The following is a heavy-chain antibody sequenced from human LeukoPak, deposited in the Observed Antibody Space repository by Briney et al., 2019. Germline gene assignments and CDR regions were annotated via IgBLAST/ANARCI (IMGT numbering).Heavy chain of an antibody. D-gene: IGHD2-2*01. V-gene: IGHV3-21*01. CDR2: ISSSSSYI. J-gene: IGHJ6*03. Sequence: GGSLRLSCAASGFTFSSYWMNWVRQAPGKGLEWVSSISSSSSYIYYADSVKGRFTISRDNAKNSLYLQMNSLRAEDTAVYYCAREAHLFSSTGRDYYYYMDVWGKGTTVTVSS. CDR1: GFTFSSYW. CDR3: AREAHLFSSTGRDYYYYMDV.